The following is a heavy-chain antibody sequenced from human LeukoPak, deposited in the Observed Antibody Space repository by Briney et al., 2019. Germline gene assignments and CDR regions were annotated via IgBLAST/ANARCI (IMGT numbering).Heavy chain of an antibody. J-gene: IGHJ3*02. CDR3: ARENCRGATCYSMWGAFDI. CDR2: ICHSGST. V-gene: IGHV4-4*02. CDR1: GGSISSNNW. Sequence: SETLSLTCAVSGGSISSNNWWGLVRQPPGEGLEWIGEICHSGSTNYNPSLKSRINISVDKSKNKFSLNLSSVTAADTAIYYCARENCRGATCYSMWGAFDIWGQGTMVTV. D-gene: IGHD2-15*01.